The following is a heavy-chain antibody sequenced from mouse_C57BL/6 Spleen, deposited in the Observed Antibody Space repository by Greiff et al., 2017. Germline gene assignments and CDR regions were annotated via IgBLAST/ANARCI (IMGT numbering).Heavy chain of an antibody. J-gene: IGHJ4*01. CDR3: ARDGIYDGTRAMDY. CDR2: ITYDGSST. V-gene: IGHV5-16*01. CDR1: GFTFSDYY. Sequence: EVKLVESEGGLVQPGSSMKLSCTASGFTFSDYYMAWVRQVPEKGLEWVANITYDGSSTYYLDSLKSRFIISGDNAKNILYLQMSSLKSEDTATYYCARDGIYDGTRAMDYWGQGTSVTVAS. D-gene: IGHD2-3*01.